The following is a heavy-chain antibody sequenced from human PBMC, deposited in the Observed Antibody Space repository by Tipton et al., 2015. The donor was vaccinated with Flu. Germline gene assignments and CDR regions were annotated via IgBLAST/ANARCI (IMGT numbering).Heavy chain of an antibody. D-gene: IGHD3-16*01. CDR1: EFAFGDNT. J-gene: IGHJ4*02. Sequence: RSLRLSCTVSEFAFGDNTMSWFRQAPGKGLEWVGLIRSKTYGATTEYAAPVKGRFTISRDDSRSIAYLQMNSLKTEDTAVYCCTGDGPGGDGTHWGPGTLVTVSS. CDR2: IRSKTYGATT. V-gene: IGHV3-49*03. CDR3: TGDGPGGDGTH.